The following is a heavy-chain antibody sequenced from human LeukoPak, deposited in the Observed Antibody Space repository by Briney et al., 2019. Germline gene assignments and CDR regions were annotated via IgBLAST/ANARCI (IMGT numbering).Heavy chain of an antibody. J-gene: IGHJ4*02. CDR3: AREGIAAADY. Sequence: GGSLRLSCAASGFTFSSYSMNWVSQAPGKGLEWVSSISSSSSYIYYADSVKGRFTISRDNAKNSLYLQMNSLRAEDTAVYYCAREGIAAADYWGQGTLVTVSS. CDR2: ISSSSSYI. V-gene: IGHV3-21*01. CDR1: GFTFSSYS. D-gene: IGHD6-13*01.